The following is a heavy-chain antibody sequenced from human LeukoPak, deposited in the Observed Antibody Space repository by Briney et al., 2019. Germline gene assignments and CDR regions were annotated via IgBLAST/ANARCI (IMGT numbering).Heavy chain of an antibody. J-gene: IGHJ5*02. CDR2: TFSSGDT. Sequence: SETLSLTCTVSGGSISNYYWTWIRQPPGKGLEWIAYTFSSGDTFSSGDTNYNPSLRSRVTISVDTANNQFYLTLTSVTAADTAVYFCARGHYDFNAWGQGILVTVSS. V-gene: IGHV4-4*09. D-gene: IGHD3-3*01. CDR1: GGSISNYY. CDR3: ARGHYDFNA.